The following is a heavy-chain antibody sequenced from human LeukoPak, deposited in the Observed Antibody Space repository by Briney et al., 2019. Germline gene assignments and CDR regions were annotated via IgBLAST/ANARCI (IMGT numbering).Heavy chain of an antibody. J-gene: IGHJ4*02. CDR1: GGSISSSSYY. D-gene: IGHD3-16*02. Sequence: SETLSLTCTVSGGSISSSSYYWGWIRQPPGKGLEWIGSIYYSGSTYYNPSLKSRVTISVDTSKNQFSLKLSSVTAADTAVYYCARLNRHNYVWGSYRYNPLYYFDYWGQGTLVTVSS. CDR2: IYYSGST. V-gene: IGHV4-39*01. CDR3: ARLNRHNYVWGSYRYNPLYYFDY.